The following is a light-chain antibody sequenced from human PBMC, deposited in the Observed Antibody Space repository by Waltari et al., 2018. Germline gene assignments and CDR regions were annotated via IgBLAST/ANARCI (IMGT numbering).Light chain of an antibody. J-gene: IGKJ1*01. CDR3: QQYYSTAWT. V-gene: IGKV4-1*01. CDR1: QSVLYSSNNKNN. Sequence: DIVMTQSPASLAVSLGERATINCKSSQSVLYSSNNKNNLAWDQQKPGQPPKLLIYWASTRESGVPDRFSGSGSGTDFTLTISSLQAEDVAVYYCQQYYSTAWTFGQGTKVEIK. CDR2: WAS.